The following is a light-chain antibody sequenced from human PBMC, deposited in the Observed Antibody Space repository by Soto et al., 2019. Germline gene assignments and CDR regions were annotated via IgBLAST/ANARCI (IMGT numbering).Light chain of an antibody. J-gene: IGKJ4*01. V-gene: IGKV1-39*01. CDR3: QQSYSTPLT. CDR1: QSISSS. Sequence: DIQMTQSPSSLSASVGDRVTITCRASQSISSSLNWYQQKPGKAPNLLIYAASILQSGVPSRFSGSGSGTDFTLTISILQPEDFATYYCQQSYSTPLTFGGGTKVEIK. CDR2: AAS.